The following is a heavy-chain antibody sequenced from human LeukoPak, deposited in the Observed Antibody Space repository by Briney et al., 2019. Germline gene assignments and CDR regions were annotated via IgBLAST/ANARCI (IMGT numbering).Heavy chain of an antibody. CDR3: TREEGY. CDR2: IRSKAYGGTT. Sequence: PGGTLKLSCAASGFTFSSYGMSWVRQAPGKGLEWVGFIRSKAYGGTTEYAASVKGRFAISRDDSKSIAYLQMNSLKTEDTAVYYCTREEGYWGQGTLVTVSS. V-gene: IGHV3-49*04. CDR1: GFTFSSYG. J-gene: IGHJ4*02.